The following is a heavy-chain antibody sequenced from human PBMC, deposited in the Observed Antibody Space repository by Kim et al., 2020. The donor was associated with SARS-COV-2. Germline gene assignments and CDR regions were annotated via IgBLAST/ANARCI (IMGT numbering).Heavy chain of an antibody. CDR2: ISSTGTTR. CDR3: VRDSGSFFY. Sequence: GGSLRLSCAASGFTFSDYYMTWIRQAPGKGLEWISYISSTGTTRDYADSVKGRFTVSRDNGKNSVYLQMSSLRPEDTATYYCVRDSGSFFYWGQGVPVTVSS. J-gene: IGHJ4*02. D-gene: IGHD6-13*01. V-gene: IGHV3-11*01. CDR1: GFTFSDYY.